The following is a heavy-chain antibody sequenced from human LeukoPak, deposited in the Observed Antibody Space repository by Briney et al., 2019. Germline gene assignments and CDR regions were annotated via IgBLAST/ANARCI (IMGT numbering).Heavy chain of an antibody. CDR3: ARGRLDN. CDR2: VGGSSRTI. CDR1: GFTFNNYG. V-gene: IGHV3-48*04. J-gene: IGHJ4*02. Sequence: GGSLRLSCAASGFTFNNYGMTWVRQAPGKGLEWVSYVGGSSRTINYADSVKGRFTISRDNAKNSLYLQMNSLRAEDTAVYYCARGRLDNWGQGTLVTVSS.